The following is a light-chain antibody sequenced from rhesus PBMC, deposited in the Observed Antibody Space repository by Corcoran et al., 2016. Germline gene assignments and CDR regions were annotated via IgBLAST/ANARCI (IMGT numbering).Light chain of an antibody. J-gene: IGKJ2*01. V-gene: IGKV1-43*02. CDR1: QGISTY. Sequence: DIQMTQSPSSLSASVGDRVTITCRASQGISTYLNWYQQKPGKAPKRLIYAASRLESGVPSRFSGSGSGTDFNLTISSLQPEDFATYYCLQYNSDPYSFGQGTKVEIK. CDR3: LQYNSDPYS. CDR2: AAS.